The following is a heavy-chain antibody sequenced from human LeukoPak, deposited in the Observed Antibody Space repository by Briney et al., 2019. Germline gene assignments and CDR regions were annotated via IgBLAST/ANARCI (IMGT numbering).Heavy chain of an antibody. V-gene: IGHV1-18*01. CDR3: ARVFRAAAGIGVVWFDP. D-gene: IGHD6-13*01. CDR1: GYTFTMYG. J-gene: IGHJ5*02. CDR2: ISVYNGNT. Sequence: ASVSVSCKASGYTFTMYGISWVRQAPGQGNERMGWISVYNGNTNYAQKLQGRVPMTTDTSTSTAYMELRSLRSDDSAVYYCARVFRAAAGIGVVWFDPWGQGTLVTVSS.